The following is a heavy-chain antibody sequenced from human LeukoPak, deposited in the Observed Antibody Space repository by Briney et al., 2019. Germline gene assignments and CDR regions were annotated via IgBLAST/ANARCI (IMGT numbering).Heavy chain of an antibody. CDR3: PRDHDFGPDY. CDR2: IKPDTGAT. J-gene: IGHJ4*02. CDR1: GYTFTGHY. V-gene: IGHV1-2*02. Sequence: GASVKVSCKASGYTFTGHYFHWLRQAPGQGLEWMGWIKPDTGATNFAQKFHGRLTMTTDTSISTGYMELRSLTSDDTAMYYCPRDHDFGPDYWGQGTLVTVS. D-gene: IGHD4/OR15-4a*01.